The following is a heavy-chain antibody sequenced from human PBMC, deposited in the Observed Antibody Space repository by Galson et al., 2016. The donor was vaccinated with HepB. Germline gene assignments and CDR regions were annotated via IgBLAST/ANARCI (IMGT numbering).Heavy chain of an antibody. J-gene: IGHJ4*02. CDR3: TCGRSPGAY. Sequence: SLRLSCAASGFTFSDYYMSWIRQAPGKGLEWVSYISSSSTTILYADSVKGRFTVSRDHFKNTLYLQMNSLRAKDTAVYFCTCGRSPGAYWGQGTLVTVSS. D-gene: IGHD3-16*02. CDR2: ISSSSTTI. CDR1: GFTFSDYY. V-gene: IGHV3-11*01.